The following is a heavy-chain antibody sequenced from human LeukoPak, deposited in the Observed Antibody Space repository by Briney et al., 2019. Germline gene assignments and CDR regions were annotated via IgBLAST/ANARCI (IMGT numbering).Heavy chain of an antibody. Sequence: ASVKVSCKASGYTFTSYYMHWVRQAPGQGLEWMGIISPSGGSTSYAQKFQGRVTMTRDTSTSTVYMELSSLRSEDTAVYYCAREIVYYDILTGYSFWDYWGQGTLVTVSS. CDR2: ISPSGGST. V-gene: IGHV1-46*01. CDR3: AREIVYYDILTGYSFWDY. D-gene: IGHD3-9*01. J-gene: IGHJ4*02. CDR1: GYTFTSYY.